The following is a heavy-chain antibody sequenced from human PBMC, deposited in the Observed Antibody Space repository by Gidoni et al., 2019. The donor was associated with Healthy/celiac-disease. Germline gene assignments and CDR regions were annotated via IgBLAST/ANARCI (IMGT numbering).Heavy chain of an antibody. D-gene: IGHD2-2*01. CDR1: GFTFRSYG. J-gene: IGHJ4*02. CDR2: IWYDGSNK. Sequence: VQLVESGGGVVQPGRSLRLSCAASGFTFRSYGLHWVRQAPGKGLEWVEVIWYDGSNKYYADAVKGRFTISRDNSKNTLYLQMNSLRAEDTAVYYCAREGYCSSTSCYDFEGFDYWGQGTLVTVSS. CDR3: AREGYCSSTSCYDFEGFDY. V-gene: IGHV3-33*01.